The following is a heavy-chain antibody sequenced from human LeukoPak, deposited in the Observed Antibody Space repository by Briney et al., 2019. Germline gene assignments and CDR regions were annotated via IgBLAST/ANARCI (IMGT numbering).Heavy chain of an antibody. Sequence: ASVKVSCKVSGYTLTELSIHWVRQAPGKGLEWMGGFDPEDGETIYAQKFQGRVTMTEDTSTDTAYMELSSLRSEDTAVYYCATVPLLLGYYYMDVWGKGTTVTVSS. V-gene: IGHV1-24*01. CDR3: ATVPLLLGYYYMDV. CDR1: GYTLTELS. CDR2: FDPEDGET. J-gene: IGHJ6*03. D-gene: IGHD2/OR15-2a*01.